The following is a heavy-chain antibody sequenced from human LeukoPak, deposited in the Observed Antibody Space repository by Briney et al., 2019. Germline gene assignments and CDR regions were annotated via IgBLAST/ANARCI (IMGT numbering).Heavy chain of an antibody. CDR1: GASFNSDDQY. D-gene: IGHD2-2*01. Sequence: SETLSLTCTVSGASFNSDDQYWSWIRQPPGKGLEWIGEINHSGSTNYNPSLKSRVTISVDTSKNQFSLKLSSVTAADTAVYYCARGSSCRFRGISCVAARPRIMALDFDYWGQGTLVTVSS. CDR3: ARGSSCRFRGISCVAARPRIMALDFDY. CDR2: INHSGST. J-gene: IGHJ4*02. V-gene: IGHV4-34*01.